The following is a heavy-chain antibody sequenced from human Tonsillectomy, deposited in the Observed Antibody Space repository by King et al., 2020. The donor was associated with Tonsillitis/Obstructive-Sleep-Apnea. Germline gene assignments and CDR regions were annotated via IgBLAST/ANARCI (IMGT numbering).Heavy chain of an antibody. CDR3: ARGRFSDYYYYMDV. V-gene: IGHV4-61*01. CDR1: GGSVSSGRYY. D-gene: IGHD3-3*01. Sequence: QLQESGPGLVKPSETLSLTCTVSGGSVSSGRYYWSWIRQPPGKGLEWIGYIYYSGSTNYNPSLKSRVTISVDTSKNQFSLKVSSVTAADTAVYYCARGRFSDYYYYMDVWGKGTTVTVSS. J-gene: IGHJ6*03. CDR2: IYYSGST.